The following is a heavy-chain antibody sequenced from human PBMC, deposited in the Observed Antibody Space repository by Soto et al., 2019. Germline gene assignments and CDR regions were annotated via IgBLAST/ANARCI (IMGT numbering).Heavy chain of an antibody. CDR2: ISGSGGST. CDR3: AKSGYGSGSYPEGYYYYGMDV. Sequence: EVQLLESGGGLVQPGGSLRLSCAASGFTFSSYAMSWVRQAPGKGLEWVSAISGSGGSTYYADSVKGRFTISRDNSKNTLYLQMNSLRAEDTAVYYCAKSGYGSGSYPEGYYYYGMDVWGQGTTVTVSS. CDR1: GFTFSSYA. V-gene: IGHV3-23*01. J-gene: IGHJ6*02. D-gene: IGHD3-10*01.